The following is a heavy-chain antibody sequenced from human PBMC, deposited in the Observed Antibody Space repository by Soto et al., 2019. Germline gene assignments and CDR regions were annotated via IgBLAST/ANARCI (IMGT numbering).Heavy chain of an antibody. J-gene: IGHJ4*02. CDR2: ISDGGSNK. CDR1: GFTFRTFG. Sequence: QVQLVESGGGVVQPGRSLRLSCAASGFTFRTFGMHWVRQAPGKGLEWVSAISDGGSNKYYAASVKGRFTVSRDNSKNTLYLQMNSLRAEDTAVYYCAKDAYSGPPFWGYFDYWGQGTLLTVSS. D-gene: IGHD5-12*01. CDR3: AKDAYSGPPFWGYFDY. V-gene: IGHV3-30*18.